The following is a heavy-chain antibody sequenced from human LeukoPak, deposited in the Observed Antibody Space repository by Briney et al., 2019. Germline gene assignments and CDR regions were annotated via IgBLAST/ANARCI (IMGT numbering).Heavy chain of an antibody. V-gene: IGHV4-59*08. Sequence: PSETLSLTCTVSGGSISNYYWSWIRQPPGKGLEWIGYIYYSGSTNYNPSLKSRVTISVDTSKNQFSLKLSSVTAADTAVYYCARHEAVAVAGGIDYWGQGTLVTVSS. J-gene: IGHJ4*02. D-gene: IGHD6-19*01. CDR1: GGSISNYY. CDR2: IYYSGST. CDR3: ARHEAVAVAGGIDY.